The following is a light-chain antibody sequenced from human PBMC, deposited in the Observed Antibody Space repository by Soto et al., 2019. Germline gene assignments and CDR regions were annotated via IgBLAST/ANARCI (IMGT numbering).Light chain of an antibody. CDR3: QQYGNSPIT. CDR2: GAS. V-gene: IGKV3-20*01. CDR1: QSVSTSY. J-gene: IGKJ5*01. Sequence: DIVLTQSPGTLSLSPGDRATLSCRASQSVSTSYLAWYQQKPGQAPRLLIYGASSRATGIPDRFSGSGSGTDFTLTISRLEPEDFAVYYCQQYGNSPITFGQGTRLEI.